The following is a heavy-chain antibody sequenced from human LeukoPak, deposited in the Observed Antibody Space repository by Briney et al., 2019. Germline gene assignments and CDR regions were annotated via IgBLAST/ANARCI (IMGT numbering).Heavy chain of an antibody. CDR3: AKDRSIRYFDWSQPYGMDV. V-gene: IGHV3-23*01. Sequence: GGSLRLSCAASGFTFSSYAMSWVRQAPGRGLEWVSAISGSGGSTYYADSVKGRFTISRDNSKNTLYLQMNSLRAEDTAVYYCAKDRSIRYFDWSQPYGMDVWGQGTTVTVSS. CDR2: ISGSGGST. J-gene: IGHJ6*02. D-gene: IGHD3-9*01. CDR1: GFTFSSYA.